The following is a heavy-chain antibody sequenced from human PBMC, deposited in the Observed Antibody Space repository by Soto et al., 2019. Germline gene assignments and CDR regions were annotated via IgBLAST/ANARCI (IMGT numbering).Heavy chain of an antibody. Sequence: GGSLILSCAPSGFTFSTYAMSWVRQAPGKGLEWVSTITSRGGTTYYADSVRGRFTISRDNSKNTLYLQMNSLRAEDTAVYHCAKGSQPLLDFWGQGTLVTVSS. CDR3: AKGSQPLLDF. D-gene: IGHD2-2*01. CDR2: ITSRGGTT. J-gene: IGHJ4*02. V-gene: IGHV3-23*01. CDR1: GFTFSTYA.